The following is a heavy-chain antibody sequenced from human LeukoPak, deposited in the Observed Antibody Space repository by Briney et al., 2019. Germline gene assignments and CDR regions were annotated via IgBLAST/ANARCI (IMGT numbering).Heavy chain of an antibody. Sequence: PGGSVRLSCAASGFTVSSNSVSWVRQAPGKGLEWVSLIYGGCSTYYADSVKGRCTISRDHSKSTLYLQMHSRRPEETAVYYCARHSGNSGSYYFDYWGQGTLVTVSS. CDR1: GFTVSSNS. CDR2: IYGGCST. D-gene: IGHD5-12*01. CDR3: ARHSGNSGSYYFDY. J-gene: IGHJ4*02. V-gene: IGHV3-53*01.